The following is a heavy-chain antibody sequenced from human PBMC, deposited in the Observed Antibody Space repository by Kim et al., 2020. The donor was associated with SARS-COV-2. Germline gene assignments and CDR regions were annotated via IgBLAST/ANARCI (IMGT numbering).Heavy chain of an antibody. Sequence: GGSLRLSCRGSGFTFSNYSMNWVRQAPGQGLEWISYISSSSGTIYYADSVKGRFTISRDNAQNSLYLQMISLRDEDTAVYYCARQISLWFGEFALGTHAVDYWGRGTLVTVSS. CDR1: GFTFSNYS. V-gene: IGHV3-48*02. CDR2: ISSSSGTI. J-gene: IGHJ4*02. CDR3: ARQISLWFGEFALGTHAVDY. D-gene: IGHD3-10*01.